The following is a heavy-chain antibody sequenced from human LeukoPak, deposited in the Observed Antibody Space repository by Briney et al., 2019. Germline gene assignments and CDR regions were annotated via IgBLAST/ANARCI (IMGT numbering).Heavy chain of an antibody. V-gene: IGHV4-34*01. CDR1: GGSFSTHF. Sequence: SETLSLTCGVTGGSFSTHFWAWIRQSPARGLEWIGEINQSGDTDYNPSLKRRVKISIDVSRSQFSLTLTSVTAADTAMHYCARVLGIAVVAGATEDNYFDSWGQGALVTASS. D-gene: IGHD2-2*03. J-gene: IGHJ4*02. CDR2: INQSGDT. CDR3: ARVLGIAVVAGATEDNYFDS.